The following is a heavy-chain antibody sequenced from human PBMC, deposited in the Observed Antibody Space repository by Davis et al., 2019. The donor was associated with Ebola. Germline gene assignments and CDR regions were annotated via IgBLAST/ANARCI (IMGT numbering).Heavy chain of an antibody. Sequence: GESLKISCAASGFTFSSYAMHWVRQAPGKGLEWVAVISYDGSNKYYADSVKGRFTISRDNSKNTLYLQMNSLRAEDTAVYYCARGVGYYDSSGYYYGGHAFDIWGQGTMVTVSS. D-gene: IGHD3-22*01. CDR2: ISYDGSNK. CDR1: GFTFSSYA. V-gene: IGHV3-30*04. CDR3: ARGVGYYDSSGYYYGGHAFDI. J-gene: IGHJ3*02.